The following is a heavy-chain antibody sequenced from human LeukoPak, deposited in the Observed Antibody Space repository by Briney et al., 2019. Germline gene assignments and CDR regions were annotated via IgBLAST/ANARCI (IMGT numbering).Heavy chain of an antibody. CDR2: INPNSGGT. D-gene: IGHD3-9*01. J-gene: IGHJ6*03. Sequence: ASVKVSCKASGYTFTGYYIHWVRQAPGQGLEWMGWINPNSGGTNYAQKFQGRVTMTRDTSISTAYMELSRLRSDDTAVYYCAREVVGTYYDILTGYYIRETMGRGQGTGPMDVWGKGTTVTVSS. CDR1: GYTFTGYY. V-gene: IGHV1-2*02. CDR3: AREVVGTYYDILTGYYIRETMGRGQGTGPMDV.